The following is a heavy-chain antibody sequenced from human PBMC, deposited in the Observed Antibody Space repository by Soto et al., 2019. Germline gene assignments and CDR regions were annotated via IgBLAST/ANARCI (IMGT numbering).Heavy chain of an antibody. J-gene: IGHJ4*02. Sequence: SETLSLTCTVSGGSISSGNYYWSWIRQPPGKGLEWIGFISYSGSTYYNASLKSRVTISVDTAKNQFSLNLSFVTAADTAVYYCATMGTPATGLYYFDYWGQGTLVTVSS. V-gene: IGHV4-30-4*01. D-gene: IGHD1-7*01. CDR1: GGSISSGNYY. CDR3: ATMGTPATGLYYFDY. CDR2: ISYSGST.